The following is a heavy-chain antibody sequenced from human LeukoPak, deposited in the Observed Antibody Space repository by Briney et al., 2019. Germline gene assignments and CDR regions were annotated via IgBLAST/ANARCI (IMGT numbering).Heavy chain of an antibody. CDR1: GFTFSSYA. D-gene: IGHD3-22*01. Sequence: GGSLRLSWAASGFTFSSYAMSWVRQAPGKGLGWVSAISGSGGSTYYADSVKGRFTISRDNSKNTLYLQMNSLRAEDTAVYYCAKDSSGYLHFDIWGQGTMVTVSS. CDR3: AKDSSGYLHFDI. V-gene: IGHV3-23*01. CDR2: ISGSGGST. J-gene: IGHJ3*02.